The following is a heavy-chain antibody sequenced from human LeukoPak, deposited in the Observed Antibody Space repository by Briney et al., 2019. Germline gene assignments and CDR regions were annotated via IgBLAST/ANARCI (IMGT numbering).Heavy chain of an antibody. CDR3: ARRAYSSGYYYFDY. CDR2: IYYSGST. CDR1: GRSISSNY. D-gene: IGHD3-22*01. Sequence: SDPLTLTCTVSGRSISSNYWSWLRQPPGEGLEWIGYIYYSGSTIYNPSLESRVTISVDTSKNQFSLKLSSVTAADTAVYYCARRAYSSGYYYFDYWGEGTLVTVS. V-gene: IGHV4-59*07. J-gene: IGHJ4*02.